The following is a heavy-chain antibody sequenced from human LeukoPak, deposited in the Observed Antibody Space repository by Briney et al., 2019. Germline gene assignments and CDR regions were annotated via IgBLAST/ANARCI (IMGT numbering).Heavy chain of an antibody. Sequence: SETLSLTCTVSGGPLSSYYWSWLRQPAGKGLEWLGRIYTSGSTNYNPSLKRRVTMSVDTSKNQFSLKLSSVTAADTAVYYCARGVEMATLYYYYYMDVWGKGTTVTVSS. D-gene: IGHD5-24*01. J-gene: IGHJ6*03. CDR3: ARGVEMATLYYYYYMDV. CDR2: IYTSGST. CDR1: GGPLSSYY. V-gene: IGHV4-4*07.